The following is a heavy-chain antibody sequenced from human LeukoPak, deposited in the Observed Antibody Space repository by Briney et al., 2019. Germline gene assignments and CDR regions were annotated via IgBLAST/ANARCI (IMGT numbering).Heavy chain of an antibody. D-gene: IGHD3-22*01. CDR2: INPSGGST. Sequence: ASVKVSCKASGYTFTSYYMHWVRQAPGQGLEWMGIINPSGGSTSYAQKFQGRVTMTRDTSTSTVYMELSSLRSEDTAVYYCARTPQYYYDSSGYEFDPWGQGTLVTVSS. CDR3: ARTPQYYYDSSGYEFDP. CDR1: GYTFTSYY. J-gene: IGHJ5*02. V-gene: IGHV1-46*01.